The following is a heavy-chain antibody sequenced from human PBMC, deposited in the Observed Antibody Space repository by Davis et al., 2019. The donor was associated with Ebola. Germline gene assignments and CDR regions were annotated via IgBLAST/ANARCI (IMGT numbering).Heavy chain of an antibody. V-gene: IGHV3-23*01. D-gene: IGHD4-17*01. CDR2: ISGSGGST. CDR3: AKGGWDGDYAGNSAFDI. J-gene: IGHJ3*02. Sequence: PGGSLRLSCAASGFTFSSYAMSWVRQAPGKGLEWVSAISGSGGSTYYADSVKGRFTISRDNSKNTLYLQMNSLRAEDTAVYYCAKGGWDGDYAGNSAFDIWDQGTMVTVSS. CDR1: GFTFSSYA.